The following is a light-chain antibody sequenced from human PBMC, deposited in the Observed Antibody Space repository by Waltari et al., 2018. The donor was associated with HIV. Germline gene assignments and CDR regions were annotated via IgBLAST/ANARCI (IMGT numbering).Light chain of an antibody. CDR2: GDN. Sequence: QSGLTQPASVSASLGQSITIPCTTANTALSPHSFVFWYHPHPDKAPQLLIYGDNIRPSGIPFRLSGSKSDNTASLTISGLQVDDEGDYYCSSYMNSGTLVFGGGTKVTVL. J-gene: IGLJ3*02. CDR1: NTALSPHSF. V-gene: IGLV2-14*01. CDR3: SSYMNSGTLV.